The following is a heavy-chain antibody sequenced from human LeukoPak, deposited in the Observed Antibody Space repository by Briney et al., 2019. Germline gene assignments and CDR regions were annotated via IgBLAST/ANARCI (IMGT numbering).Heavy chain of an antibody. CDR2: IIPIFGTA. D-gene: IGHD6-6*01. J-gene: IGHJ6*03. CDR3: ARSPQLAARPGYYYYYMDV. Sequence: SVKVSCKASGGTFSSYAISWVRQAPGQGLEWMGGIIPIFGTANYAQKFQGRVTITTDESTSTAYMELSSLRSEDTAVYYCARSPQLAARPGYYYYYMDVWGKGATVTVSS. V-gene: IGHV1-69*05. CDR1: GGTFSSYA.